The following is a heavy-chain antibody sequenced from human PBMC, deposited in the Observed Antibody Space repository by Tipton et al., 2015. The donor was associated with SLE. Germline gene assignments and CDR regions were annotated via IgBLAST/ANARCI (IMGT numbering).Heavy chain of an antibody. CDR3: ARGEQWLVSGMDV. V-gene: IGHV1-46*01. J-gene: IGHJ6*02. CDR2: INPSGGST. CDR1: GGIFSRSS. Sequence: QSGPEVKKPGSSVKVSCKASGGIFSRSSISWVRQAPGQGLEWMGIINPSGGSTSYAQKFQGRVTMTRDTSTSTVYMELSSLRSEDTAVYYCARGEQWLVSGMDVWGQGTTVTVSS. D-gene: IGHD6-19*01.